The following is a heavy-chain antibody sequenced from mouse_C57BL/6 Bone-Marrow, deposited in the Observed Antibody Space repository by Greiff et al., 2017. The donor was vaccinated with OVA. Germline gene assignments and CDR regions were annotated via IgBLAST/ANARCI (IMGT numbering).Heavy chain of an antibody. CDR1: GYAFSSSW. J-gene: IGHJ2*01. CDR2: IYPGDGDT. D-gene: IGHD2-4*01. CDR3: ARFDYDLWGY. V-gene: IGHV1-82*01. Sequence: VQLVESGPELVKPGASVKISCKASGYAFSSSWMNWVKQRPGKGLEWIGRIYPGDGDTNYNGKFKGKATLTADKSSSTAYMQLSSLTSEDSAVYFCARFDYDLWGYWGQGTTLTVSS.